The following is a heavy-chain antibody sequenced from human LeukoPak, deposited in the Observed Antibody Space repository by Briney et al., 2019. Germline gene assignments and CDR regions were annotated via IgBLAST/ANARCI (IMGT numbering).Heavy chain of an antibody. Sequence: SETLSLTRTVSGGSISSGGYYWSWIRQHPGKGLEWIGYIYYSGCTYYNPSLKSRVTISVDTSKNQFSLKLSSVTAADTAVYYCARDLRYCTNGVCWTPFFDYWGQGTLVTVSS. CDR3: ARDLRYCTNGVCWTPFFDY. D-gene: IGHD2-8*01. J-gene: IGHJ4*02. CDR1: GGSISSGGYY. V-gene: IGHV4-31*03. CDR2: IYYSGCT.